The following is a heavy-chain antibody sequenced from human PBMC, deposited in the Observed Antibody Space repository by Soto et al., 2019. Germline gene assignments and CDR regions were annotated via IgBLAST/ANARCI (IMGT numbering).Heavy chain of an antibody. Sequence: PGRSLRLSCAASGFTFSSYSMNWVRQAPGKGLEWVSYISSSSSTIYYADSVKGRFTISRDNAKNSLYLQMNSLRAEDTAVYFCARDPLWFGELLLDYWGQGTLVTVFS. CDR2: ISSSSSTI. D-gene: IGHD3-10*01. J-gene: IGHJ4*02. CDR1: GFTFSSYS. V-gene: IGHV3-48*01. CDR3: ARDPLWFGELLLDY.